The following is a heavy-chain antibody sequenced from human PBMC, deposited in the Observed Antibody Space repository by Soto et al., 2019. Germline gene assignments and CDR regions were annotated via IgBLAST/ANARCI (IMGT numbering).Heavy chain of an antibody. CDR2: IKPDGSEK. J-gene: IGHJ4*02. CDR1: GFTFSSYW. V-gene: IGHV3-7*01. Sequence: GGSLRLSCAVSGFTFSSYWMSWVRQAPGKGLEWVANIKPDGSEKWYVDSVKGRFTISRDNAKKSLYLQMNSLRAEDTAVYYCARDRRDCISSIWGQGTLVTVSS. CDR3: ARDRRDCISSI. D-gene: IGHD3-3*02.